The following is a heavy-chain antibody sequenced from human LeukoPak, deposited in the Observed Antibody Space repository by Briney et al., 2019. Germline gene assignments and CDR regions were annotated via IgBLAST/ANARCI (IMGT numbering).Heavy chain of an antibody. J-gene: IGHJ4*02. V-gene: IGHV4-34*01. Sequence: SETLSLTCAVYGGSFSGYYWSWIRQPPGKGLERIGEINHSGSTNYNPSLKSRVTISVDTSKNQFSLKLSSVTAADTAVYYCARAVGASLFDYWGQGTLVTVSP. CDR1: GGSFSGYY. CDR3: ARAVGASLFDY. D-gene: IGHD1-26*01. CDR2: INHSGST.